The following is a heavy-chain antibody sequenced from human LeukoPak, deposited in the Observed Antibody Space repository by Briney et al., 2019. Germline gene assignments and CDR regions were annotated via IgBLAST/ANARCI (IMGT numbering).Heavy chain of an antibody. V-gene: IGHV4-39*01. CDR1: GGSISSSSYY. D-gene: IGHD6-19*01. Sequence: SETLSLTCTVSGGSISSSSYYWGWIRRPPGKGLEWIGSIYYSGSTYYNPSLKSRVTISVDTSKNQFSLKLSSVTAADTAVYYCARRRGSGWYYFDYWGQGTLVTVSS. J-gene: IGHJ4*02. CDR3: ARRRGSGWYYFDY. CDR2: IYYSGST.